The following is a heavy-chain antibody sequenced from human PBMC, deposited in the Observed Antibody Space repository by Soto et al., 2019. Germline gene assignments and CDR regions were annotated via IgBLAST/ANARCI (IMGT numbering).Heavy chain of an antibody. CDR3: ARGGVGHGYDNGFDP. V-gene: IGHV4-30-2*01. CDR2: IYESGTT. CDR1: GDSISSGSYA. J-gene: IGHJ5*02. Sequence: SETLSLTCAVSGDSISSGSYAWSWIRQPPGKGLEWIGYIYESGTTYYNPSLKSRVTLLIDRSKNQFSLNLNSLTAADTAVYYCARGGVGHGYDNGFDPWGRGTLVTVSS. D-gene: IGHD3-10*01.